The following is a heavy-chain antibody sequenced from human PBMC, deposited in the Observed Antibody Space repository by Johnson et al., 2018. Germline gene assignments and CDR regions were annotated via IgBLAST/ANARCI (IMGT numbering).Heavy chain of an antibody. Sequence: VQLVQSGGGLVKPGGSLRLSCAASGFTFRSYTMNWVRQAPGKGLEWVSSISDSSGYIHYAASVQGRFTISSDNATNSLYPQMNRLRAEDTAVYYCSRGRYSSGSDALHIWGQGTMVTVSS. V-gene: IGHV3-21*01. D-gene: IGHD6-19*01. CDR1: GFTFRSYT. CDR3: SRGRYSSGSDALHI. J-gene: IGHJ3*02. CDR2: ISDSSGYI.